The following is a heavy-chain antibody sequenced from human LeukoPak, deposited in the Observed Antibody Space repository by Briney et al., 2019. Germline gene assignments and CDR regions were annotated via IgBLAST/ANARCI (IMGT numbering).Heavy chain of an antibody. D-gene: IGHD1-1*01. CDR3: ASTGTEAYFDY. J-gene: IGHJ4*02. CDR2: IWYDGSNK. CDR1: GFTFSSYG. V-gene: IGHV3-33*01. Sequence: GRSLRPSCAASGFTFSSYGMHWVRQAPGKGLEWVAVIWYDGSNKYYADSVKGRFTISRDNSKNTLYLQMNSLRAEDTAVYYCASTGTEAYFDYWGQGTLVTVSS.